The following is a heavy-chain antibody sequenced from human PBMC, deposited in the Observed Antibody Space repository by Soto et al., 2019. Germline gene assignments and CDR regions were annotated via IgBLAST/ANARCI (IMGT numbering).Heavy chain of an antibody. CDR2: ISGGGGGS. Sequence: GSLRLSCEASGFTFSSFAMSWVRQTPGKGLEWISGISGGGGGSYYADSVKGRFTISRDNSKNTLYLQMNSLRVEDTALYYCAKDQLTAGGDYYYYYGMDVWGRGTTVTVSS. CDR3: AKDQLTAGGDYYYYYGMDV. J-gene: IGHJ6*02. V-gene: IGHV3-23*01. D-gene: IGHD6-13*01. CDR1: GFTFSSFA.